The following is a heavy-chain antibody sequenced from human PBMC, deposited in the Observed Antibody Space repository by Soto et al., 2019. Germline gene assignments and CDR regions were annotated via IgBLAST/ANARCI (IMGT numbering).Heavy chain of an antibody. V-gene: IGHV1-69*13. D-gene: IGHD6-6*01. CDR2: IIPIFGTA. CDR3: ARRGSSSVQYYYYYYGMDV. CDR1: GGTFSSYA. J-gene: IGHJ6*02. Sequence: SVKVSCKASGGTFSSYAISWVRQAPGQGLEWMGGIIPIFGTANYAQKFQGRVTITADESTSTAYMELSSLRSEDTAVYYCARRGSSSVQYYYYYYGMDVWGQGTTVTVSS.